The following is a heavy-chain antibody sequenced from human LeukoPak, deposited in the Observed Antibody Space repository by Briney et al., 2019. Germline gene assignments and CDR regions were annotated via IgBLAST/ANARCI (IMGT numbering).Heavy chain of an antibody. CDR2: INPNNGGT. CDR1: GYIFTSQY. V-gene: IGHV1-2*02. J-gene: IGHJ4*02. CDR3: ARVDPAMGRDYYFDW. Sequence: ASVKVSCKASGYIFTSQYIHWVRQAPGQGLEWMGWINPNNGGTKYAQKFQGRVTMTSDTSISTAYMDLTRLTSDDTAMYYCARVDPAMGRDYYFDWWGQGTLVTVSS. D-gene: IGHD3-10*01.